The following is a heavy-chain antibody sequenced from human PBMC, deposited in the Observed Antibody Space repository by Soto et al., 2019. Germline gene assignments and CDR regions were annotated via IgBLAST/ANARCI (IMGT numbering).Heavy chain of an antibody. V-gene: IGHV3-21*01. CDR2: ISSSSSYI. J-gene: IGHJ4*02. CDR1: GFTFSSYS. CDR3: ARTFGRGIAAAGRGLGSVDY. Sequence: GGSLRLSCAASGFTFSSYSMNWVRQAPGKGLEWVSSISSSSSYIYYADSVKGRFTISRDNAKNSLYLQMNSLRAEDTAVYYCARTFGRGIAAAGRGLGSVDYWGQGTLVTVSS. D-gene: IGHD6-13*01.